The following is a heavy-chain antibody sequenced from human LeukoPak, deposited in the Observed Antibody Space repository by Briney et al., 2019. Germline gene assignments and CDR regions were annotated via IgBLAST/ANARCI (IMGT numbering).Heavy chain of an antibody. J-gene: IGHJ4*02. D-gene: IGHD2-21*01. CDR3: AKGMGDSVGYFDY. Sequence: TGGSLRLSCAASGFTVSSNYMSWVRRAPRKGLEWVSLIYGGGSTYYADSVKGRFTISRDNSKNTLYLQMNSLRAEDTAVYYCAKGMGDSVGYFDYWGQGTLVTVSS. CDR2: IYGGGST. V-gene: IGHV3-53*01. CDR1: GFTVSSNY.